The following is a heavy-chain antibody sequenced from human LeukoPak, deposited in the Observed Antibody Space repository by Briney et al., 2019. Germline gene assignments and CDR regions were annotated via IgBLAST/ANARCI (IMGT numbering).Heavy chain of an antibody. J-gene: IGHJ6*02. CDR1: GGSFSNYF. Sequence: SETLSLTCTVSGGSFSNYFRGWIRQPPGRGLEWIGYVHNSGSTTYNPSLKSRGTIVLDTSRNQFSLRLSSVTAADTAVYYCARSLDYYYYGLDVWGRGTTVTVSS. CDR2: VHNSGST. CDR3: ARSLDYYYYGLDV. V-gene: IGHV4-59*01.